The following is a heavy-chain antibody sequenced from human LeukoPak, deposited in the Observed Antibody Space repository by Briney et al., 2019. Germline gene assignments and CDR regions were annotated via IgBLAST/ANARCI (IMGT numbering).Heavy chain of an antibody. Sequence: SETLSLTCTVSGGSISPYYWNWVRQPPGKGLEWIARIDRTGNRYYNPPLKSRVTISVDTSKNQLSLKLTSLTAADTAIYYCARVDNYYGLGSFGASHYYYMDVWGKGTTVTVSS. CDR3: ARVDNYYGLGSFGASHYYYMDV. J-gene: IGHJ6*03. D-gene: IGHD3-10*01. CDR1: GGSISPYY. V-gene: IGHV4-38-2*02. CDR2: IDRTGNR.